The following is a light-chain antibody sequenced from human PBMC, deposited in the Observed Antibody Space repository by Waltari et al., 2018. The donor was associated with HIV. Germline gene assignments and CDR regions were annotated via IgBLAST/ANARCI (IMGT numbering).Light chain of an antibody. CDR2: SAS. Sequence: DIQMTQSPSSLSASVGDRVNITCRASQGIKNYVAWYQQKPGKPPILLIYSASTLESGVPSRFSGRGSGTDFTLTISSLQPEDVGTYYCQKYSSEPAFGQGTKVEF. CDR3: QKYSSEPA. CDR1: QGIKNY. J-gene: IGKJ1*01. V-gene: IGKV1-27*01.